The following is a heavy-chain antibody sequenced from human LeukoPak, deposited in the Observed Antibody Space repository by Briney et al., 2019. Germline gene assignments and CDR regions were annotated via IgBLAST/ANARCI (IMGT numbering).Heavy chain of an antibody. J-gene: IGHJ6*02. CDR1: GFAFTTYW. V-gene: IGHV3-74*01. CDR3: ARDAVDTANAV. Sequence: QTGGSLRLSCAASGFAFTTYWMHWVRQAPGKGLVWVSHINSDGSITSYADSVKGRFTISRDNAMNTLYLQMNSLRAEDTAVYYCARDAVDTANAVWGQGTTVTVS. CDR2: INSDGSIT. D-gene: IGHD5-18*01.